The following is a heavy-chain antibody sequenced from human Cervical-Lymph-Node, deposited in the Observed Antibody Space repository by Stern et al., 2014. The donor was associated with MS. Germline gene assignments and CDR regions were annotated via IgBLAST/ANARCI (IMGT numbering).Heavy chain of an antibody. CDR2: ISTTGKTI. CDR3: VRASDPLFEY. CDR1: GFTFSDYH. Sequence: VQLVESGGGLVKPGGSLRLSCAVSGFTFSDYHMHWIRQAPGKGLEWISYISTTGKTIYYEDSVKGRFTISRDNAKISLYLQMNSLRVEDTAVYYCVRASDPLFEYWGQGTLVTVSS. V-gene: IGHV3-11*01. D-gene: IGHD2-21*02. J-gene: IGHJ4*02.